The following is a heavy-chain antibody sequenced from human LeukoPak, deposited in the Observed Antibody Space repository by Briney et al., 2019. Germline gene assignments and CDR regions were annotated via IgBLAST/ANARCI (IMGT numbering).Heavy chain of an antibody. V-gene: IGHV3-30-3*01. J-gene: IGHJ4*02. CDR1: GFTFSSYA. Sequence: GGSLRLSCAASGFTFSSYAMHWVRQAPGKGLEWVAVISYDGSNKYYADSVKGRFTISRDNSKNTLYLQMNSLRAEDTAVYYCARNDGYGADYWGQGTLVTVSS. CDR2: ISYDGSNK. D-gene: IGHD1-1*01. CDR3: ARNDGYGADY.